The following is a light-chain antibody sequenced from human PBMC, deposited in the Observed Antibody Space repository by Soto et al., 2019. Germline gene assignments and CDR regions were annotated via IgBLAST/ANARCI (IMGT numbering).Light chain of an antibody. CDR3: CSYAGTYNFWV. CDR1: NSDIGDYNY. J-gene: IGLJ3*02. Sequence: QSALTQPRSVSGSPGQSVTISCTGTNSDIGDYNYVSWYQQHPGKAPKVMIYDVNRRPSGVPDRFSGSKSGNTASLTISWLQAEDESDYYCCSYAGTYNFWVFGGGTKLTVL. CDR2: DVN. V-gene: IGLV2-11*01.